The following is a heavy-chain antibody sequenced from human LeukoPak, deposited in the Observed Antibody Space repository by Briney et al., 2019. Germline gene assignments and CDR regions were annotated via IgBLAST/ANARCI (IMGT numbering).Heavy chain of an antibody. Sequence: ASVKVSCNASGYTFTGYYMHWVRQAPGQGLEWMGWINTNSGGTNYAQKFQGRVTMTRDTSISTAYMELSRLRSDDTAVYYCARSYSGSGWYQLNWFDPWGQGTLVTVSS. CDR1: GYTFTGYY. CDR2: INTNSGGT. D-gene: IGHD6-19*01. CDR3: ARSYSGSGWYQLNWFDP. J-gene: IGHJ5*02. V-gene: IGHV1-2*02.